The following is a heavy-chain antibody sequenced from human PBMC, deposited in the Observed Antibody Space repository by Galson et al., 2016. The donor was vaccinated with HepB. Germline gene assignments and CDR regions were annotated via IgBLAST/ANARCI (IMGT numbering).Heavy chain of an antibody. D-gene: IGHD3-10*01. CDR2: ISGSGGTS. CDR3: ARSLAVRSPYFHD. J-gene: IGHJ4*02. CDR1: GFTFSNYG. Sequence: SLRLSCAASGFTFSNYGMSWVRQAPGKGLEWVSSISGSGGTSYYADSVRGRFTISRDNSENTLYLQMNSLRAEDTALYYCARSLAVRSPYFHDWGQGTLVTVSS. V-gene: IGHV3-23*01.